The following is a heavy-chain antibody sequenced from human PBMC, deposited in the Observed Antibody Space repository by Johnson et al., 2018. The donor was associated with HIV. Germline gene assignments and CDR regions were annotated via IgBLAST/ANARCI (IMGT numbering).Heavy chain of an antibody. CDR2: IRYYGSHK. CDR3: ARYCSGGSCYSVWQKNYAFDI. V-gene: IGHV3-30*04. CDR1: GFTFSSYA. J-gene: IGHJ3*02. D-gene: IGHD2-15*01. Sequence: QVTLVESGGGVVQPGRSLRLSCAVSGFTFSSYAMHWVRQAPGKGLEWVAFIRYYGSHKYYADSVKGRFTISRDNSKNTLYLQLNSLRAEDTAGDYCARYCSGGSCYSVWQKNYAFDIWGQGTMVTVSS.